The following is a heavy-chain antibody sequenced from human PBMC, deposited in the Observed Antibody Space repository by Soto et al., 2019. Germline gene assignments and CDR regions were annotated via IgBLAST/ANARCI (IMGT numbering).Heavy chain of an antibody. CDR1: GGSTRPRSSY. CDR2: IYYSGDT. CDR3: ARRGVRGVLYGMDV. V-gene: IGHV4-39*01. Sequence: SETRRHRCTGSGGSTRPRSSYRMAWFRQTPGKGLQWIGSIYYSGDTYYNPSLKSRLTISVDTSKNQFSLKLNSVTAADTAVYYCARRGVRGVLYGMDVWGQGTTVT. D-gene: IGHD3-10*01. J-gene: IGHJ6*02.